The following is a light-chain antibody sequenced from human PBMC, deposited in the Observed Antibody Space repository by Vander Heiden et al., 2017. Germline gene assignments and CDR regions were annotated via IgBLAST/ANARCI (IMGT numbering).Light chain of an antibody. CDR1: QGIRNY. V-gene: IGKV1-16*02. Sequence: DIQMTQSPSSLSASVGDRVTITCRGSQGIRNYLAWFQQKPGKPPKSLIYAASILQSGVPSKFSGSGSGTDFTLTISSLQPEDFATYYCQQYYSYPLTFGGGTKVEI. CDR3: QQYYSYPLT. J-gene: IGKJ4*01. CDR2: AAS.